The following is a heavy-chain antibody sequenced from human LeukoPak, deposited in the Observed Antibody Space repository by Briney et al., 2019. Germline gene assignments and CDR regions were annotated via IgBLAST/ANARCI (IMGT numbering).Heavy chain of an antibody. Sequence: PPGGSLRLSCAASGITFSSYMLTWVRQAPGKGLEWVANIKQDGSEKYYVDSVEGRFSISRDNAKNSLYLQMNSLRVEDTAVYYCAVLQGNNYWGQGTLVTVSS. V-gene: IGHV3-7*01. D-gene: IGHD2/OR15-2a*01. CDR2: IKQDGSEK. CDR3: AVLQGNNY. J-gene: IGHJ4*02. CDR1: GITFSSYM.